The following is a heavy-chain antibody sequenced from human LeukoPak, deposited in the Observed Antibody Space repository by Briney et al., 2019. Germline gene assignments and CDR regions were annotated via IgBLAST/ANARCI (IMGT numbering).Heavy chain of an antibody. CDR2: ISYDGSNK. V-gene: IGHV3-30*03. J-gene: IGHJ4*02. CDR1: GFTSSSYG. Sequence: GGSLRLSCAASGFTSSSYGMHWVRQAPGKGLEWVAVISYDGSNKYYADSVKGRFTISRDNSKNTLYLQMNSLRAEDTAVYYCARGTYYYGSGGYYSGYYFDYWGQGTLVTVSS. CDR3: ARGTYYYGSGGYYSGYYFDY. D-gene: IGHD3-10*01.